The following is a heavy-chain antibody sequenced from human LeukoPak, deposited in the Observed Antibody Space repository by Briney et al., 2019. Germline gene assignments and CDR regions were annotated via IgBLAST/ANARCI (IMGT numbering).Heavy chain of an antibody. CDR3: AREEGYDSIDY. D-gene: IGHD3-22*01. CDR2: ISSSSSYI. J-gene: IGHJ4*02. Sequence: GGSLRLSCAASGFSFSDYWMNWVRQAPGKGLEWVSSISSSSSYIYYADSVKGRFTISRDNAKNSLYLQMNSLRAEDTAVYYCAREEGYDSIDYWGQGTLVTVSS. CDR1: GFSFSDYW. V-gene: IGHV3-21*01.